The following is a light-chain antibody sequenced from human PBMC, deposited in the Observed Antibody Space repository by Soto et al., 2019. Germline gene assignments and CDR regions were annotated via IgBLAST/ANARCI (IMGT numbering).Light chain of an antibody. CDR2: GAS. CDR1: QSVNSN. V-gene: IGKV3-15*01. J-gene: IGKJ4*01. CDR3: QQYNDWPRT. Sequence: EIVMTQSPATLSVSPGERVTLSCTASQSVNSNLAWYQQKPGQAPRILIYGASTRATAIPAGFSGSGSGTEFTLSISSLQSEDFAVYYCQQYNDWPRTFGGGTKVEIK.